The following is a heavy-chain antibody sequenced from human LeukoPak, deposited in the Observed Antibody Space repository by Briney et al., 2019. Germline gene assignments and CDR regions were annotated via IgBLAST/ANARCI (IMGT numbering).Heavy chain of an antibody. J-gene: IGHJ5*02. D-gene: IGHD2-8*01. CDR1: GGYISSCGYY. CDR2: IYYSGST. CDR3: ARHVLSFNSFDP. Sequence: SETLSLTCSVSGGYISSCGYYWSWIRQHPGKGLEWIGYIYYSGSTYYNPSLKSRVTISVDTSKNQFSLKLSSVTAADTAVYYGARHVLSFNSFDPWGQGTLVTVSS. V-gene: IGHV4-31*03.